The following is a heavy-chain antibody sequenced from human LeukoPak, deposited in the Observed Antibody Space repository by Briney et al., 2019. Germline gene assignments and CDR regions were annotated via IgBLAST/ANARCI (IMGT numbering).Heavy chain of an antibody. V-gene: IGHV3-30*18. Sequence: GRSLRLSCAASGLTFSFYGMHWVRQAPGKGLEWVADISSDGSNKYYADSVRGRFTISRDNSKNTLSLQMNNLRVEDTAVYYCAQDGFRSGGKCHPLHFSDWGQGTLVTVSS. CDR3: AQDGFRSGGKCHPLHFSD. D-gene: IGHD2-15*01. J-gene: IGHJ4*02. CDR2: ISSDGSNK. CDR1: GLTFSFYG.